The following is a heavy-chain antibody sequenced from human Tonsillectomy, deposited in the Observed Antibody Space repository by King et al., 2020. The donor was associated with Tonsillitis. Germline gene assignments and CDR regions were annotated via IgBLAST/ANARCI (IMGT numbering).Heavy chain of an antibody. CDR1: GFTFSNYG. Sequence: VQLVESGGGVVQPGRSLRLSCAAFGFTFSNYGMHWVRQAPGKGLEWVAVISYDGSNKYYADSVKGRFTISRDNSEDTLYLQMNSLRAEDTAVYYCAKQTFDDFWSAPYWGQGTLLTVSS. CDR2: ISYDGSNK. D-gene: IGHD3-3*01. J-gene: IGHJ4*02. CDR3: AKQTFDDFWSAPY. V-gene: IGHV3-30*18.